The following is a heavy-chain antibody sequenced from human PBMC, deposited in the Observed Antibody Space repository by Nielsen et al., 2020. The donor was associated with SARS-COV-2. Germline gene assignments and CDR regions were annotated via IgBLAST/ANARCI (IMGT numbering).Heavy chain of an antibody. CDR3: VRGLQVPNGLAHR. CDR1: AFTFSTYW. D-gene: IGHD3-16*01. CDR2: INSDGSST. Sequence: GGSLRLSCAASAFTFSTYWMHWVRQAPGTGLVWVSRINSDGSSTSYADSVKGRFTISRDNAKNTLYLQMNSLRAEDTAVYYCVRGLQVPNGLAHRWGQGTLVTVSS. J-gene: IGHJ4*02. V-gene: IGHV3-74*01.